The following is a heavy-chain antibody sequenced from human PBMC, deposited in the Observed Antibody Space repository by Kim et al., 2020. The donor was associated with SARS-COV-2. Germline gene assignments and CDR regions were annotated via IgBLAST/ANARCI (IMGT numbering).Heavy chain of an antibody. D-gene: IGHD3-22*01. CDR2: IYPNGGRT. CDR1: GYIFTTYY. CDR3: ARGDYYDNSGYMAF. J-gene: IGHJ4*02. Sequence: ASVKVSCKTSGYIFTTYYMHWVRQAPGQGLEWMGIIYPNGGRTRYAEKFQGRVSMTRDTSTTTVYMELNSLRSEDTAVYYCARGDYYDNSGYMAFWGQG. V-gene: IGHV1-46*01.